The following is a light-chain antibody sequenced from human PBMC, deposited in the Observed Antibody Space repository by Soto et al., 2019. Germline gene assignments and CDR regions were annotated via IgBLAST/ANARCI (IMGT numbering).Light chain of an antibody. CDR3: LQSYRTLHS. J-gene: IGKJ4*01. Sequence: DIQMPHSQSSLSASVGDRVTITCRASQSISCYFNWYHQKPGKTPKLLIYAASSLQSGDPSRLSGRGSGTDCNLSISRLEPEGFATNFCLQSYRTLHSFGGGTKVVI. CDR1: QSISCY. CDR2: AAS. V-gene: IGKV1-39*01.